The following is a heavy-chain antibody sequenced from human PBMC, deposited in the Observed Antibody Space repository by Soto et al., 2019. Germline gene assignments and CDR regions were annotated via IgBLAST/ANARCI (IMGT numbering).Heavy chain of an antibody. CDR3: ARSGTPLIEILDN. V-gene: IGHV1-69*13. CDR2: IIPIFGTA. CDR1: GGTVRSYA. D-gene: IGHD1-7*01. Sequence: ASVKVSCRASGGTVRSYAIMWVRQAPGQGLEWMGGIIPIFGTANYAQKFQGRVTITADESTSTAYMELSSLRAEDTAIYYCARSGTPLIEILDNWGHGTLVPVS. J-gene: IGHJ4*01.